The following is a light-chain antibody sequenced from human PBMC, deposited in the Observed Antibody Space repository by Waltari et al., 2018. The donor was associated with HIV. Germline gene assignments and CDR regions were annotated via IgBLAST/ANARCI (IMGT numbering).Light chain of an antibody. V-gene: IGKV1-27*01. Sequence: ITCRASQGISSYLAWYQQRPGKVPKLLIYAASTLQSGVPSRFSGSGSGTDFTLTISSLQPEDVATYYCQKYNSAPQGFTFGPGTKVDIK. CDR1: QGISSY. J-gene: IGKJ3*01. CDR2: AAS. CDR3: QKYNSAPQGFT.